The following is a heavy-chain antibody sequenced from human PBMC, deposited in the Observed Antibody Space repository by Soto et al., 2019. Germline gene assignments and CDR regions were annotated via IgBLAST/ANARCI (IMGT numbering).Heavy chain of an antibody. CDR2: ISGSGGST. CDR3: AKDLEGRLSPNDSKDY. D-gene: IGHD3-22*01. V-gene: IGHV3-23*01. CDR1: GFTFSSYA. J-gene: IGHJ4*02. Sequence: EVQLLESGGGLVQPGGSLRLSCAASGFTFSSYAMSWVRQAPGKGLEWVSAISGSGGSTYYADSVKGRFTISRDNSKNTLYLQMNSLRAEDTAVYYCAKDLEGRLSPNDSKDYWGQGTLVTVSS.